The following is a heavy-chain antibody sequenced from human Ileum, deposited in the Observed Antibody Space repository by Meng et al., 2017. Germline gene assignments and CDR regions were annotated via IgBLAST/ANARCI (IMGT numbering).Heavy chain of an antibody. V-gene: IGHV6-1*01. CDR3: ASGSGSLDY. Sequence: QVQLQQSGPGRVKPSQTLSLTCAVSGGSVSSNIAAWNWIWQSPLRGLEWLGRTYYRSKWYSEYAVSVKSRISITPDTSKNQFSLQMNSVTPEDTAVYYCASGSGSLDYWGPGTLVTVSS. J-gene: IGHJ4*02. CDR2: TYYRSKWYS. D-gene: IGHD3-3*01. CDR1: GGSVSSNIAA.